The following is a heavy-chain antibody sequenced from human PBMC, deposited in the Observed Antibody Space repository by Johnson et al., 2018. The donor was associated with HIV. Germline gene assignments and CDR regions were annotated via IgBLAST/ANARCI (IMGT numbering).Heavy chain of an antibody. D-gene: IGHD3-9*01. CDR1: GFPFSSYA. Sequence: QVQLVESGGGVVQPGRSLRLSCAASGFPFSSYAMDWVRQAPGKGLEWVAVISNDGSDTAYADSVKGRFTISRDNAKKTLYLQMNSLRAEDTAVYYCAKGKTWFDALDIWGQGTMVTVSS. J-gene: IGHJ3*02. CDR2: ISNDGSDT. V-gene: IGHV3-30*18. CDR3: AKGKTWFDALDI.